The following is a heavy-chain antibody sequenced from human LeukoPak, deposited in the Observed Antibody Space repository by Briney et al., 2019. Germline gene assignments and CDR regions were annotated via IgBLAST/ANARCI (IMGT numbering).Heavy chain of an antibody. D-gene: IGHD3-10*01. CDR3: AKDTYDFGSGTYPPDY. CDR2: ISYEGSNK. V-gene: IGHV3-30*18. Sequence: PGGSLRLSCAASGFTFRNYAMHWVRQAPGKGLEWVGDISYEGSNKYYADSVKGRLTISRDNSKNTLYLQMNSLRTEDTAVYYCAKDTYDFGSGTYPPDYWGQGTLVTVSS. CDR1: GFTFRNYA. J-gene: IGHJ4*02.